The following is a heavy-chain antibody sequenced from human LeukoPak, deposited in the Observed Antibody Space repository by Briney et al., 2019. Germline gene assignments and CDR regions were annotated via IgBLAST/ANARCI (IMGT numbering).Heavy chain of an antibody. V-gene: IGHV3-23*01. CDR3: AKSFATERWIFDY. J-gene: IGHJ4*02. CDR2: VSRSGGST. D-gene: IGHD4-23*01. CDR1: GLTFSSYA. Sequence: GGSLRLSCAASGLTFSSYAMTWVRQAPGKGLEWVSAVSRSGGSTYYADSVKGRFTISRDNSKNTLYLQMNSLRAEETAVYYCAKSFATERWIFDYWGQGTLVTVSS.